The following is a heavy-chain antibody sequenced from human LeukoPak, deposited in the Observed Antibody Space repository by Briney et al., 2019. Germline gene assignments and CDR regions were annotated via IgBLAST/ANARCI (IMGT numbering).Heavy chain of an antibody. Sequence: GGSLRLSCAASGFTFSSYAMSWVRQAPGRGLEWVSSITVSAGSTYYADSVKGRFTISRDNSKNTLYLQTNTLRAEDTAVYYCAKETPNYSSVDYWGQGTLVTVSS. V-gene: IGHV3-23*01. CDR2: ITVSAGST. J-gene: IGHJ4*02. D-gene: IGHD6-19*01. CDR1: GFTFSSYA. CDR3: AKETPNYSSVDY.